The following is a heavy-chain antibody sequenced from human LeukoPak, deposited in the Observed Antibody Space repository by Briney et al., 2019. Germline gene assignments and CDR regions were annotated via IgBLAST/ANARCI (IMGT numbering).Heavy chain of an antibody. J-gene: IGHJ2*01. CDR2: ITSTGSAT. Sequence: PGGSLRLSCEDSGFTFSDYYMRWFRQTPGKGLEWVAYITSTGSATYYADSVKGRFSISRDNAKNSLYLQMNSLRAGDTAVYYCARGGVAAAGPDWYFDLWGRGTLVTVSS. D-gene: IGHD6-13*01. CDR3: ARGGVAAAGPDWYFDL. CDR1: GFTFSDYY. V-gene: IGHV3-11*01.